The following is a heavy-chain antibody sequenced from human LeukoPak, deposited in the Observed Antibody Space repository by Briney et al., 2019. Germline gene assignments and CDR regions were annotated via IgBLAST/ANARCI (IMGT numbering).Heavy chain of an antibody. Sequence: ASVKVSCNASGYTFIGYYLHWVRQAPGQGLEWMGWINPTSGGTNYAQKFQDRVTMTRDTSINTAYMELSRLTSDDTAVYYCARLVGLSTTASYWGQGTLVIVSS. D-gene: IGHD5/OR15-5a*01. J-gene: IGHJ4*02. CDR3: ARLVGLSTTASY. CDR1: GYTFIGYY. V-gene: IGHV1-2*02. CDR2: INPTSGGT.